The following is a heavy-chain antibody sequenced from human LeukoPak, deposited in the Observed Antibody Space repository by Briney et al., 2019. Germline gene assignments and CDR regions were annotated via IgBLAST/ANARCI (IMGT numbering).Heavy chain of an antibody. Sequence: GGSLRLSCAASGFTFSTFAMTWVRQAPGKGLEWVSGVVGGGTTYYADSVKGRFTLSKDNSKKTVYLQMNSLRVEDTAIYYCAKDLHYNDGRWEFDPWGQETLVTVSS. CDR3: AKDLHYNDGRWEFDP. D-gene: IGHD5-24*01. CDR2: VVGGGTT. CDR1: GFTFSTFA. V-gene: IGHV3-23*01. J-gene: IGHJ5*02.